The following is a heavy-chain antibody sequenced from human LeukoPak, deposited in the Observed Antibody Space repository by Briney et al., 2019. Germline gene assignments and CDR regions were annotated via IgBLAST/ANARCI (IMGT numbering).Heavy chain of an antibody. D-gene: IGHD6-19*01. V-gene: IGHV3-7*01. CDR1: GFTFSSYG. Sequence: GGSLRLSCAASGFTFSSYGMSWVRQAPGKGLEWVANIKQDRSEKYYVDSVKGRFTISRYNAKNSLYLQMNSLRAEDTAVYYCAASQTTSGRYGNAFDIWGQGTVVTVST. J-gene: IGHJ3*02. CDR3: AASQTTSGRYGNAFDI. CDR2: IKQDRSEK.